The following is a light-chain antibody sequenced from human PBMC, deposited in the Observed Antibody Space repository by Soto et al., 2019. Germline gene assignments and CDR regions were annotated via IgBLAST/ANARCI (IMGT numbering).Light chain of an antibody. CDR1: QSVSSY. Sequence: EIVLTQSPATLSLSPGERATLSCRASQSVSSYLAWYQQKPGQAPRLLIYDASNRATGIPARFSGSGSGTDFTLTISSLEPEDFSVYYCQQRSNRAAGFTFGPGTKVDIK. CDR2: DAS. J-gene: IGKJ3*01. V-gene: IGKV3-11*01. CDR3: QQRSNRAAGFT.